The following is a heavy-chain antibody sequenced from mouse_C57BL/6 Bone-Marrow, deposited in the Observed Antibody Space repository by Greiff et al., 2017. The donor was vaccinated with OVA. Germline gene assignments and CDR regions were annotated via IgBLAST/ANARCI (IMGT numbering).Heavy chain of an antibody. J-gene: IGHJ1*03. CDR2: IWRGGST. CDR1: GFSLTSYG. CDR3: AKNPRPYYGSSYWYFDV. Sequence: VKLQESGPGLVQPSQSLSITCTVSGFSLTSYGVHWVRQSPGKGLEWLGVIWRGGSTDYNAAFMSRLSITKDNSKSQVFFKMNSLQADDTAIYYCAKNPRPYYGSSYWYFDVWGTGTTGTVSS. D-gene: IGHD1-1*01. V-gene: IGHV2-5*01.